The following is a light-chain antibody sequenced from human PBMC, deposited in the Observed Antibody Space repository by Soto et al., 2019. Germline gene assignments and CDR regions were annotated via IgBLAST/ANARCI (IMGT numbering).Light chain of an antibody. CDR2: WAT. Sequence: DIVMTQSPDSLAVSLGERATINCKSSQSVFYSSNNKNYVAWYQQKPGQPPKLLIYWATTRESGVPDRFSGSGSGTDFTLTISSLQAEDVAVYYGHQYYCTPWTFGQGTKVEIK. CDR1: QSVFYSSNNKNY. V-gene: IGKV4-1*01. J-gene: IGKJ1*01. CDR3: HQYYCTPWT.